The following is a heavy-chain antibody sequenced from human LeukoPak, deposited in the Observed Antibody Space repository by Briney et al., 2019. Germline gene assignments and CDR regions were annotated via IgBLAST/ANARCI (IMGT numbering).Heavy chain of an antibody. CDR1: GFTFSSYA. D-gene: IGHD6-19*01. Sequence: GGSLRLSCAASGFTFSSYAMHWVRQAPGKGLEWVAVISYDGSNKYYADSVKGRFTISRDNSKNTLYLQMNSLKTEDTAVYYCTTDQYSSGWYREYFQHWGQGTLVTVSS. V-gene: IGHV3-30-3*01. J-gene: IGHJ1*01. CDR2: ISYDGSNK. CDR3: TTDQYSSGWYREYFQH.